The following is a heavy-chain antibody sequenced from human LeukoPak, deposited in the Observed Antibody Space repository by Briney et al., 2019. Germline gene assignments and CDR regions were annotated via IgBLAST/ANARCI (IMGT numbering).Heavy chain of an antibody. CDR3: ARDRRYCSSTSCYFNWFDP. Sequence: GGSLRLSCAASGFTFSSYSMNWVRQAPGKGLEWVSSISSSSSYIYYADSVKGRFTISRDNAKNSLYLQMNSLRAEDTAVYYCARDRRYCSSTSCYFNWFDPWGQGTLVTVSS. J-gene: IGHJ5*02. V-gene: IGHV3-21*01. D-gene: IGHD2-2*01. CDR2: ISSSSSYI. CDR1: GFTFSSYS.